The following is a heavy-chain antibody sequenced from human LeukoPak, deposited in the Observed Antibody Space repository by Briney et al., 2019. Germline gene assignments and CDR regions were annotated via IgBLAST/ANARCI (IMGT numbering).Heavy chain of an antibody. D-gene: IGHD6-13*01. J-gene: IGHJ6*03. V-gene: IGHV3-48*04. CDR3: ERDPSYGSSWYYYMDV. Sequence: PGGSLRLSCAASEFTFVRYAMNWVRQAPGKGLEWVSYISSSSFKIGYADSVKGRFTISRDNSKNSLYLQMDSLRVEDTAVYYCERDPSYGSSWYYYMDVWGKGTTVIVSS. CDR2: ISSSSFKI. CDR1: EFTFVRYA.